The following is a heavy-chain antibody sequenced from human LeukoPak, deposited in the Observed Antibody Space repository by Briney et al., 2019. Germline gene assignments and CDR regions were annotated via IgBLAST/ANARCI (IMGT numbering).Heavy chain of an antibody. J-gene: IGHJ5*02. D-gene: IGHD3-16*02. CDR1: GGSFSGYY. Sequence: SETLSLTCAVYGGSFSGYYWSWIRQPPGKGLEWIGEINHSGSTNYNPSLKSRVTISVDTSKNQFSLKLSSVTAADTAVYYCARGDYDYVWGSYRINWFDPWGQGTLVTVSS. CDR3: ARGDYDYVWGSYRINWFDP. CDR2: INHSGST. V-gene: IGHV4-34*01.